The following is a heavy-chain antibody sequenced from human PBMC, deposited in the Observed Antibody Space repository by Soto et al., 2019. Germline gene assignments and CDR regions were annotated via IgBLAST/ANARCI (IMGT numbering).Heavy chain of an antibody. CDR3: ARVSMVDSTNYNWFDP. CDR2: IYYSGST. J-gene: IGHJ5*02. CDR1: GGSISSSSYY. D-gene: IGHD2-15*01. V-gene: IGHV4-39*01. Sequence: SETLSLTCTVSGGSISSSSYYWGWIRQPPGKGLEWIGSIYYSGSTYYNPSLKSRVTISVDTSKNQFSLKLSSVTAADTAVYYCARVSMVDSTNYNWFDPWGQGTLVTVSS.